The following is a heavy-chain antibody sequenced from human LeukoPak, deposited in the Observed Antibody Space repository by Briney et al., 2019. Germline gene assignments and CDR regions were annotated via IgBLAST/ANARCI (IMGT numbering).Heavy chain of an antibody. V-gene: IGHV4-59*02. CDR2: GDYSGGT. Sequence: GSLRLSCAASGLTVSNNYMSWVRQPPGKGLEWIATGDYSGGTYYNPSLESRVAISADMSKNQISLQLTSVTGADTAVYYCAGERGEEYSSGWYKTNFFYNWGQGIRVTVSS. CDR1: GLTVSNNY. D-gene: IGHD6-19*01. J-gene: IGHJ4*02. CDR3: AGERGEEYSSGWYKTNFFYN.